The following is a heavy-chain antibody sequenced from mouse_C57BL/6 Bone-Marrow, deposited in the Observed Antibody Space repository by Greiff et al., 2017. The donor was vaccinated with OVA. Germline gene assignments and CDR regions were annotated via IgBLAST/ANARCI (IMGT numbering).Heavy chain of an antibody. V-gene: IGHV1-64*01. J-gene: IGHJ4*01. CDR3: ARAGYRNYGGAMDY. D-gene: IGHD2-5*01. CDR1: GYTFTSYW. CDR2: ILPISGST. Sequence: QVQLQQPGAELVKPGASVKLSCKASGYTFTSYWMHWLKQRPGQGLGWIGMILPISGSTKYNEKLKGKATLTVDKASSTAYMQLSSLTSEDSAVYYCARAGYRNYGGAMDYWGQGTSVTVSS.